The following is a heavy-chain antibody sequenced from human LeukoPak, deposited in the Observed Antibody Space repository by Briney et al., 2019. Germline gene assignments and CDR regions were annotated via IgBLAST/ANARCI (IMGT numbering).Heavy chain of an antibody. V-gene: IGHV4-34*01. Sequence: SETLSLTCAVYGGSFSGYYWSWIRQPPGKGLEWIGSIYHSGSTYYNPSLKSRVTISVDTSKNQFSLKLSSVTAADTAVYYCARGDDYVWGSYRCWFDPWGQGTLVTVSS. CDR2: IYHSGST. CDR1: GGSFSGYY. CDR3: ARGDDYVWGSYRCWFDP. D-gene: IGHD3-16*02. J-gene: IGHJ5*02.